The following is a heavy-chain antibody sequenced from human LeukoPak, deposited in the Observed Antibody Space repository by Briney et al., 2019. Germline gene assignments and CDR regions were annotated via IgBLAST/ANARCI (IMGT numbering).Heavy chain of an antibody. Sequence: GASVKVSCKASGYTFTGYYMHWVRQAPGQGLEWMGWINPNSGGTNYAQKFQGRVTMTRDTSISTAYMELSRLRSDDTAVYYCARGSPDPTRITMVRGVKSAALSAFDIWGQGTMVTVSS. V-gene: IGHV1-2*02. CDR2: INPNSGGT. J-gene: IGHJ3*02. CDR3: ARGSPDPTRITMVRGVKSAALSAFDI. CDR1: GYTFTGYY. D-gene: IGHD3-10*01.